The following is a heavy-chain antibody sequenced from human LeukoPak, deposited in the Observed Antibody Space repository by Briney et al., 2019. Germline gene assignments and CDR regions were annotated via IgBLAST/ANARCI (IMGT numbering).Heavy chain of an antibody. CDR2: INSDGSST. J-gene: IGHJ3*02. CDR1: GFTFSSYW. Sequence: GGSLRLSCAASGFTFSSYWMHWVRQDPGKGLVWVSRINSDGSSTSYADSVKGRFTISRDNAKNTLYLQMDSLRAEDTAVYYCALTLKLEDAFDIWGQGTMVTVSS. V-gene: IGHV3-74*01. CDR3: ALTLKLEDAFDI. D-gene: IGHD1-26*01.